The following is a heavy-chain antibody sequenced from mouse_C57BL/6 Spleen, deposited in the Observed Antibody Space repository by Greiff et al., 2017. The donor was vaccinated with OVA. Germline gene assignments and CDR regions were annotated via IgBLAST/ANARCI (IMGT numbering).Heavy chain of an antibody. Sequence: DVMLVESGGGLVKPGGSLKLSCAASGFTFSSYTMSWVRQTPEKRLEWVATISGGGGNTYYPDSVKGRFTISRDNAKNTLYLQMSSLRSEDTALYYCARRNYGSFYAMDYWGQGTSVTVSS. V-gene: IGHV5-9*01. D-gene: IGHD1-1*01. CDR2: ISGGGGNT. CDR3: ARRNYGSFYAMDY. J-gene: IGHJ4*01. CDR1: GFTFSSYT.